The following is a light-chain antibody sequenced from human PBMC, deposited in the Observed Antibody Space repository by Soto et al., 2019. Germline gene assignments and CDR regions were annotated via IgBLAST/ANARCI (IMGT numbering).Light chain of an antibody. J-gene: IGLJ1*01. V-gene: IGLV2-14*01. CDR3: SSYTSISTYV. Sequence: ALTQPASVSGSPGQSITISCTGTSSDVGGYNYVSWYQHHPGKAPKLMIYEVSNRPSGVSNRFSGSKSGNTASLAISGLQAEDEADCYCSSYTSISTYVFGTGTKVTVL. CDR1: SSDVGGYNY. CDR2: EVS.